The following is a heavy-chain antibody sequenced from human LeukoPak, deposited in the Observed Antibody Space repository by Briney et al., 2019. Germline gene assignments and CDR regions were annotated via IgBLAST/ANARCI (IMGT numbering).Heavy chain of an antibody. CDR2: IYYSGST. CDR1: GGSISSSSYY. CDR3: ARDGVAYGASWWFDP. J-gene: IGHJ5*02. Sequence: SETLSLTCTVSGGSISSSSYYWGWIRQPPGKGLEWIGCIYYSGSTYYNPSLKSRVTISVDTSKNQFSLKLSSVTAADTAVYYCARDGVAYGASWWFDPWGQGTLVTVSS. D-gene: IGHD4/OR15-4a*01. V-gene: IGHV4-39*07.